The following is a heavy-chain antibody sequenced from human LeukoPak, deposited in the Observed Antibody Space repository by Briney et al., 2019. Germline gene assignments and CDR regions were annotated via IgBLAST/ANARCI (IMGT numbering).Heavy chain of an antibody. D-gene: IGHD5-18*01. CDR1: GGSFSGYY. CDR2: INHSGST. Sequence: SETLSLTCAVYGGSFSGYYWSWIRQPPGKGLEWIGEINHSGSTNYNPSFKSRVTISVDTSKNQFSLKLSSVTAADTAVYYCARGEIQLWLLVGAFDIWGQGTMVTVSS. CDR3: ARGEIQLWLLVGAFDI. V-gene: IGHV4-34*01. J-gene: IGHJ3*02.